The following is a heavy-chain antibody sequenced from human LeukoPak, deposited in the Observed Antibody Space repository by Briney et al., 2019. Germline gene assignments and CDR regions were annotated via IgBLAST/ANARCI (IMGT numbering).Heavy chain of an antibody. CDR1: GGSCSGYY. D-gene: IGHD5-18*01. CDR3: ARVRVQLWPPYYMDV. Sequence: KPSETLSLXCAVYGGSCSGYYWSWIRQPPGKGLEWIGEINHSGSTNYNPSLKSRVTISVDTSKNQFSLKLSSVTAADTAVYYCARVRVQLWPPYYMDVWGKGTTVTVSS. J-gene: IGHJ6*03. V-gene: IGHV4-34*01. CDR2: INHSGST.